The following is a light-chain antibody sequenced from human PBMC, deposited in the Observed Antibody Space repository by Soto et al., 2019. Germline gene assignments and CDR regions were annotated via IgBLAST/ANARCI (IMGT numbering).Light chain of an antibody. CDR3: QQSYNVPFT. CDR1: QTISNY. CDR2: GAP. J-gene: IGKJ3*01. V-gene: IGKV1-39*01. Sequence: DIQMTQSPASLAASLGDRITISCRASQTISNYLNWYHQKPGEAPKILIYGAPTLQSGVPSSVSGSGSGTEFTLSISSLQPEDFGTYYCQQSYNVPFTFGPGTKVDIK.